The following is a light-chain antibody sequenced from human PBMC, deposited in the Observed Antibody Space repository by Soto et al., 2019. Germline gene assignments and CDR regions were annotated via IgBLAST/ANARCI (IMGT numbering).Light chain of an antibody. CDR3: QTWGTGPWV. CDR2: LNSNGSH. V-gene: IGLV4-69*01. J-gene: IGLJ3*02. CDR1: SGHSNYA. Sequence: QSVLTQSPSASASLGASVKLTCTLSSGHSNYAIAWLQQQPEKGPRYLMKLNSNGSHSKGDGIPDRFSGSSSGAERYLTISSLQSEDEADYYCQTWGTGPWVFGGGTKLTVL.